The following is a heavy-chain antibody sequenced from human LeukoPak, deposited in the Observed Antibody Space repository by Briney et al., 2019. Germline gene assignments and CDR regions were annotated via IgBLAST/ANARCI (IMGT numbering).Heavy chain of an antibody. CDR2: ISGSGGST. Sequence: GGSLRLSCAASGFTFSSYAMSWVRQAPGKGLEWVSAISGSGGSTYYADSGKGRFTIYRDNCKNTLHLQMNSLRAEDTAVYYCAKSHPYDYVWGSYRPPRGAFDYWGQGTLVTVSS. D-gene: IGHD3-16*02. CDR1: GFTFSSYA. V-gene: IGHV3-23*01. CDR3: AKSHPYDYVWGSYRPPRGAFDY. J-gene: IGHJ4*02.